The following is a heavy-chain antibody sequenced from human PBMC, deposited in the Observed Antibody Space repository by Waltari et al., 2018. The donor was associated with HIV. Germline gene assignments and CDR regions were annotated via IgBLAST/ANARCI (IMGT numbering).Heavy chain of an antibody. V-gene: IGHV4-34*01. D-gene: IGHD3-10*01. CDR3: ARGVYGSGSYCHDY. Sequence: QVQLQQWGAGLLKPSETLSLTCAVYGGSFSGYYWSWIRQPPGKGLEWIGEINHSGSTNYNPSLKSRVTISVDTSKNQFSLKLSSVTAADTAVYYCARGVYGSGSYCHDYWGQGTLVTVSS. CDR2: INHSGST. J-gene: IGHJ4*02. CDR1: GGSFSGYY.